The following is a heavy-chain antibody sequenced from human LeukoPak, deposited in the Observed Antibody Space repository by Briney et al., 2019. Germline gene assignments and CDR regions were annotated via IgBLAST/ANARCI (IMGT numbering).Heavy chain of an antibody. CDR1: GFTFSSYA. V-gene: IGHV3-23*01. CDR3: AKGSLFQQWLGRDAFDI. Sequence: PGGSLRLSCAASGFTFSSYAMSWVRQAPGKGLEWVSAISGSGGSTYYADSVKGRFTISRDNPKNTLYLQMNSLRAEDTAVYYCAKGSLFQQWLGRDAFDIWGQGTMVTVSS. CDR2: ISGSGGST. D-gene: IGHD6-19*01. J-gene: IGHJ3*02.